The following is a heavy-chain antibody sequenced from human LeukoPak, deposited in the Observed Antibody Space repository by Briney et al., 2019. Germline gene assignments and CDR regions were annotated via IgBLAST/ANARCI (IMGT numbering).Heavy chain of an antibody. CDR3: ARDRLDDILTGYYPHYYYYGMDV. V-gene: IGHV3-33*01. J-gene: IGHJ6*02. D-gene: IGHD3-9*01. CDR2: IWYDGSNK. Sequence: RSLRLSCAASGFTFSSYGMHWVRQAPGKGLEWVAVIWYDGSNKYYADSVKGRFTISRDNSKNTLYLQMNSLRAEDTAVYYCARDRLDDILTGYYPHYYYYGMDVWGQGTTVTVSS. CDR1: GFTFSSYG.